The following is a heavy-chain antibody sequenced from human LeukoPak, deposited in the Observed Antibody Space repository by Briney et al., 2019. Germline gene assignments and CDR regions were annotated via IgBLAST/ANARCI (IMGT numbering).Heavy chain of an antibody. D-gene: IGHD2-15*01. CDR3: AKAPLGRCSGAICYYFDY. CDR1: GFTFSSYA. J-gene: IGHJ4*02. Sequence: PGGSLRLSCAASGFTFSSYATHWVRQAPGKGLEWVAVISYDGSNKYYADSVKGRFTISRDNSKNTLYLQMNSLRAEDAAVYYCAKAPLGRCSGAICYYFDYWGQGTLVTVSS. CDR2: ISYDGSNK. V-gene: IGHV3-30*04.